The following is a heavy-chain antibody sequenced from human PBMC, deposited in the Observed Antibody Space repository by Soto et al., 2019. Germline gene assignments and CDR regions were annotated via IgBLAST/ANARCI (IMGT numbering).Heavy chain of an antibody. CDR2: ISPYNGKT. CDR1: GYTFISYC. CDR3: ARAAYSTSWNGILSTGFHGVEIHY. V-gene: IGHV1-18*01. D-gene: IGHD6-13*01. J-gene: IGHJ4*02. Sequence: QIQLLQSEAEVKRPGASVKVSCQASGYTFISYCISWVRQAPGQGLEWMGWISPYNGKTNYAQECQARVAPTTDTPTSTPYMEVRSLSAVDTAVYFCARAAYSTSWNGILSTGFHGVEIHYWGQGPMVTVSS.